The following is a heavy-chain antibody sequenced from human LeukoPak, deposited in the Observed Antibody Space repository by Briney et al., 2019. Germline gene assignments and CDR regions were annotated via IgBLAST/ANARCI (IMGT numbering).Heavy chain of an antibody. CDR2: ISASSRTI. Sequence: TGGSLRLSCAASGFDFTGNHMNWVRQVPGKGLEWLPYISASSRTIHYADSVKGRFTVSRDNAENSLYLQMDSLRVEDTAIYYCAKSRGWFEVLDVWGQGTLVTVSS. CDR3: AKSRGWFEVLDV. V-gene: IGHV3-48*04. D-gene: IGHD3-10*01. CDR1: GFDFTGNH. J-gene: IGHJ3*01.